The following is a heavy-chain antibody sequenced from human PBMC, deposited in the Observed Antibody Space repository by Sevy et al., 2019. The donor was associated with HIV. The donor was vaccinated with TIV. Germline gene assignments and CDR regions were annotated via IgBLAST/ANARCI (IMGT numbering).Heavy chain of an antibody. CDR1: GFTFREAW. J-gene: IGHJ4*02. D-gene: IGHD1-26*01. CDR2: IKSKTDAATR. Sequence: GGSLRLSCAASGFTFREAWMSWVHQAPGKGLEWVDRIKSKTDAATRDFAAPVRGRFSISRDDSANTVYLVMNNLKPEDTGVYYCAAGTGSSDFDYWGQGTLVTVSS. CDR3: AAGTGSSDFDY. V-gene: IGHV3-15*01.